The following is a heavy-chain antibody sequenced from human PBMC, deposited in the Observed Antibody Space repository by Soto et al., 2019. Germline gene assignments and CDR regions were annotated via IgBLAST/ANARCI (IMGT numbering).Heavy chain of an antibody. Sequence: GGSQRLSCAASGFTFSSYAMSWVRQAPGKGLEWVSAISGSGGSTYYADSVKGRFTISRDNSKNTLYLQMNSLRAEDTAVYYCAKRYRSLDVAVGPFYYYYMDVWGKGTTVTVSS. CDR1: GFTFSSYA. D-gene: IGHD6-13*01. J-gene: IGHJ6*03. CDR3: AKRYRSLDVAVGPFYYYYMDV. V-gene: IGHV3-23*01. CDR2: ISGSGGST.